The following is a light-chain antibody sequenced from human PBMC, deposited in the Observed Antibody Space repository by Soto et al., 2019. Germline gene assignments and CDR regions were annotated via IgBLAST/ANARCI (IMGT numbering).Light chain of an antibody. CDR1: QSVISS. CDR3: QQYGRSPRT. V-gene: IGKV3-20*01. Sequence: ISVTLPPLVLSLSPGARAPLSWRASQSVISSLAWYQQKPGQAPRLLIYGAATRATGIPARISGSGSGTDFTLTISRLEPEDFAVYYCQQYGRSPRTFGQGTQV. J-gene: IGKJ1*01. CDR2: GAA.